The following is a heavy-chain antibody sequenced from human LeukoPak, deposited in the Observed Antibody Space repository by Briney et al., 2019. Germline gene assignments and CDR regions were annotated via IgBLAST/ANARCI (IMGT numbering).Heavy chain of an antibody. J-gene: IGHJ2*01. D-gene: IGHD5-24*01. CDR3: AGIRDGYNFLAWYFDL. V-gene: IGHV4-59*01. CDR2: VDHTGST. CDR1: DDSITMYY. Sequence: SETLSLTCSVSDDSITMYYWTWIRQPPGKGLEWIGYVDHTGSTNFNPSLNGRVSISRDTTKNLFSLRLRSVTAADTAVYYCAGIRDGYNFLAWYFDLWGRGTLVTVSS.